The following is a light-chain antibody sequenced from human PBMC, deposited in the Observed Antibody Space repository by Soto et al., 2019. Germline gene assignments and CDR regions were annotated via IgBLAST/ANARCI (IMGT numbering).Light chain of an antibody. Sequence: QLLLTQPPSVSGAPGQTVSISCTGSSSNIGAHYDVHWYQHLPGTAPKLLIYGNINRPSGVPDRFSGSKSGTSASLAITGLQAEDEADYYCQSYDSSLSAVVFGGGTKLTVL. J-gene: IGLJ2*01. V-gene: IGLV1-40*01. CDR1: SSNIGAHYD. CDR2: GNI. CDR3: QSYDSSLSAVV.